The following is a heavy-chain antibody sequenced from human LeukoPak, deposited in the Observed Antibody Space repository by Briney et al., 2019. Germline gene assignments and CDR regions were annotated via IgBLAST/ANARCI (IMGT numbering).Heavy chain of an antibody. Sequence: PGGSLRLSCAASGFTFSSYWMSWVRQAPGKGLEWVANIKQDGSGKYYVDSVKGRFTISRDNAKNSLYLQMNSLRAEDTAVYYRAREDYDFWSGFSWFDPWGQGTLVTVSS. CDR2: IKQDGSGK. J-gene: IGHJ5*02. CDR3: AREDYDFWSGFSWFDP. CDR1: GFTFSSYW. D-gene: IGHD3-3*01. V-gene: IGHV3-7*01.